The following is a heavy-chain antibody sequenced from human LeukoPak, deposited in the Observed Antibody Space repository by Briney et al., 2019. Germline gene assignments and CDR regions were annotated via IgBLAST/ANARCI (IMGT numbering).Heavy chain of an antibody. Sequence: SQTLSLTCAISGDSVSSNSAAWNWIRQSPSRGLEWLGRTYYRSKWYNDYAVSVKGRITINPDASKNQFSLQLNSVTPEDTAVYYCAREYSSSWYSLFYFDYWGQGTLVTVSS. V-gene: IGHV6-1*01. J-gene: IGHJ4*02. CDR1: GDSVSSNSAA. CDR2: TYYRSKWYN. CDR3: AREYSSSWYSLFYFDY. D-gene: IGHD6-13*01.